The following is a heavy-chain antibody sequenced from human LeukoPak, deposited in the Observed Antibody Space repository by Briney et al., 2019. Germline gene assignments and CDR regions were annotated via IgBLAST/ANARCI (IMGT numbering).Heavy chain of an antibody. CDR1: GFTVSSNY. CDR3: VSFYETY. D-gene: IGHD2/OR15-2a*01. J-gene: IGHJ4*02. Sequence: PGGSLRLSCAASGFTVSSNYMSWVRQAPGKGLVWVSHINSDGSWTSYADSVKGRFTISKDNAKNTVYLRMNSLRAEDTAVYYCVSFYETYWGRGTLVTVSS. V-gene: IGHV3-74*01. CDR2: INSDGSWT.